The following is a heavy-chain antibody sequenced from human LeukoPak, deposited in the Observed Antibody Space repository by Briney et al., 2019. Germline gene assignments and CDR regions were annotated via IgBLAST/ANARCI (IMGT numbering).Heavy chain of an antibody. Sequence: VASVKVPCKASGYTFTGYYMHWVRQAPGQGLEWMGWINPNSGGTNYAQKFQGRVTMTRDTSISTAYMELSRLRSDDTAVYYCAREPGIAAAGTRDYWGQGTLVTVSS. CDR1: GYTFTGYY. J-gene: IGHJ4*02. V-gene: IGHV1-2*02. D-gene: IGHD6-13*01. CDR2: INPNSGGT. CDR3: AREPGIAAAGTRDY.